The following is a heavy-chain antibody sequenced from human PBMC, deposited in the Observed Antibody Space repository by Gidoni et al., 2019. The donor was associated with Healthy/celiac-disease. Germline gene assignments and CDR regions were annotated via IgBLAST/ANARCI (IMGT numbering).Heavy chain of an antibody. CDR1: GFSLSTSGVG. Sequence: QFTLREYGPTLVKPQQTLTLTCPFPGFSLSTSGVGVGWIRQPPGKALEWLALIYWNDDKRYSPSLKSRLTITKETSKNQVVLTMTNIDPVDTATYYCALGDFDYWGQGTLVTVSS. CDR3: ALGDFDY. CDR2: IYWNDDK. J-gene: IGHJ4*02. V-gene: IGHV2-5*01. D-gene: IGHD2-21*01.